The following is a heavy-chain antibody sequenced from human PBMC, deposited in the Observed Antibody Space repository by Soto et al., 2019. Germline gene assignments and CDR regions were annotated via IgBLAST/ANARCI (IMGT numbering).Heavy chain of an antibody. Sequence: PGGSLRPSRAASGFIFCSANLNWVRQAAAKGLEWFSYISSSSNTIYSSDSEKGPFTFYRDNGKNSLFLQMNSLREEDTAVYYCARDRGVGTPDSFDIWGQGTMVTVSS. D-gene: IGHD3-3*01. CDR3: ARDRGVGTPDSFDI. CDR2: ISSSSNTI. J-gene: IGHJ3*02. CDR1: GFIFCSAN. V-gene: IGHV3-48*02.